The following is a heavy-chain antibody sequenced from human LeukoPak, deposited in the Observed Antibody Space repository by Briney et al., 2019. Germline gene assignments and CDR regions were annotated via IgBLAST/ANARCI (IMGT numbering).Heavy chain of an antibody. Sequence: SVKVSCKASGGTFSSYAISWVRQAPGQGLEWMGGIIPIFGTANYAQKFQGRVTITADESTSTAYMELSSLRSGDTAVYYCASEYYYGSGSYPIWGQGTLVTVSS. D-gene: IGHD3-10*01. CDR3: ASEYYYGSGSYPI. CDR2: IIPIFGTA. V-gene: IGHV1-69*13. J-gene: IGHJ4*02. CDR1: GGTFSSYA.